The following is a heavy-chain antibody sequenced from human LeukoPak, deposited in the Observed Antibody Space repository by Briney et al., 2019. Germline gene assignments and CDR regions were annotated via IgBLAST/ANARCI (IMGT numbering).Heavy chain of an antibody. Sequence: GGSLRLSCSASGLTVNNNYVTWGGQAPGKGLEGGSVIYSGGSTYDAHSVRGRFISSRDNSRSMLFIQTNSVRAEDTAVYHCARAGQVVAATGWFDYWGQGPLVTASS. J-gene: IGHJ4*02. D-gene: IGHD2-15*01. V-gene: IGHV3-66*01. CDR1: GLTVNNNY. CDR3: ARAGQVVAATGWFDY. CDR2: IYSGGST.